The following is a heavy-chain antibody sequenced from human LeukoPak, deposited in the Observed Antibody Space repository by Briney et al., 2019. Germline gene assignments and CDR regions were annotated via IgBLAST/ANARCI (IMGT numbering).Heavy chain of an antibody. J-gene: IGHJ4*02. CDR3: ARRPAESSGWYDDEY. D-gene: IGHD6-19*01. CDR1: GGSISSGGYS. V-gene: IGHV4-30-2*01. CDR2: IYHSGRT. Sequence: SETLSLTCAVSGGSISSGGYSWSWIRQPPGKGLEWIGYIYHSGRTYYNPSLKSRVTISVDKSKNQFSLELSSVTAADTAVYYCARRPAESSGWYDDEYWGQGTLVTVSS.